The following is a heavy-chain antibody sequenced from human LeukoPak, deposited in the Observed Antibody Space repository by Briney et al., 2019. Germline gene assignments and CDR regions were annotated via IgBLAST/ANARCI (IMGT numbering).Heavy chain of an antibody. J-gene: IGHJ4*02. CDR3: ARDLLVVPAAILGY. CDR2: ISSSSSYI. Sequence: GGSLRLSCAASGFTFSSYSMNWVRQAPGKGLEWVSSISSSSSYIYYADSVKGRFTISRDNAKNSLYLQMNSLRAEDTAVHYCARDLLVVPAAILGYWGQGTLVTVSS. D-gene: IGHD2-2*02. CDR1: GFTFSSYS. V-gene: IGHV3-21*01.